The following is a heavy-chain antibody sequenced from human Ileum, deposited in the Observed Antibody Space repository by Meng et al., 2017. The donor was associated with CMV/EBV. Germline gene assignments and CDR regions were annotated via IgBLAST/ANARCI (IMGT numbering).Heavy chain of an antibody. CDR1: GFPFSSSA. D-gene: IGHD6-19*01. V-gene: IGHV3-23*04. J-gene: IGHJ4*02. Sequence: EVQLVESGGGLVQPGGSLRLNCVASGFPFSSSALIWVRQAPGKGLEWVSGITGRGGGDGSTSYADSVKGRFTISRDNSKNTLYLQMNSLTAADTAIYYCTSRKNPWLGAIDNWGQGPLVTVYS. CDR2: ITGRGGGDGST. CDR3: TSRKNPWLGAIDN.